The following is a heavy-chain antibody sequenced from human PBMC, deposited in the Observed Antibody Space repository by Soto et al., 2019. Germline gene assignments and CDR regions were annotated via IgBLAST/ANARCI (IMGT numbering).Heavy chain of an antibody. CDR3: AREGRAGYFDS. Sequence: QVQLVQSGPEVKKPRASVKVSCKASGYTFRDYGVNWVRQAPGQGLQWMGWIDPYNGNTDYAPNLQGRVTMTTDTSTSTAYMELRSLGSDDTAIYYCAREGRAGYFDSWGQRTLVTVSS. D-gene: IGHD3-10*01. CDR2: IDPYNGNT. J-gene: IGHJ4*02. V-gene: IGHV1-18*01. CDR1: GYTFRDYG.